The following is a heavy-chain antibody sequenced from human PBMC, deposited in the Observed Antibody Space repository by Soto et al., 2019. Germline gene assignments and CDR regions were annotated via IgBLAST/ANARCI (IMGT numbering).Heavy chain of an antibody. J-gene: IGHJ6*02. CDR2: IYWNDFN. CDR3: AHSRGYNGYDGPPHYEMDV. CDR1: GFSVKTSGVD. V-gene: IGHV2-5*01. D-gene: IGHD5-12*01. Sequence: QITLKESGPTLVKPTQTLTLTCTCSGFSVKTSGVDVSWIRQPPGQTLEWIALIYWNDFNRYTPSLESRLNITEDTSKNQVVLTVTNVDPADTATYYCAHSRGYNGYDGPPHYEMDVWGQGTTVTVSS.